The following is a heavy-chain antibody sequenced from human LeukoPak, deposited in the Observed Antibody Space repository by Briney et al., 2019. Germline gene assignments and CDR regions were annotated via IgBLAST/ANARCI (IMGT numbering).Heavy chain of an antibody. Sequence: PGGSLRLSCAASGFTFSSYAMSWVRQAPGKGLEWVSAISGSGGSTYYADFVKGRFTISRDNSKNTLYLQMNSLRAEDTAVYYCAKSFIATHVSEFDYWGQGTLVTVSS. CDR1: GFTFSSYA. D-gene: IGHD6-13*01. CDR3: AKSFIATHVSEFDY. J-gene: IGHJ4*02. CDR2: ISGSGGST. V-gene: IGHV3-23*01.